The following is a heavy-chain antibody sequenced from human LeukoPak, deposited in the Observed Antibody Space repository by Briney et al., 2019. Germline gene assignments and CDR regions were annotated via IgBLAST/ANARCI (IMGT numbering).Heavy chain of an antibody. V-gene: IGHV3-30*03. CDR2: ISYDGNNK. Sequence: PGRSLRLSCAASGFTFSSYGMHWVRQAPGKGLEWVAVISYDGNNKFYTDSVKGRFTISRDNSKNTLYLQMNSLRVEDTAVYYCARQRGSWFDYWGQGTLVTVSS. CDR3: ARQRGSWFDY. D-gene: IGHD3-16*01. CDR1: GFTFSSYG. J-gene: IGHJ4*02.